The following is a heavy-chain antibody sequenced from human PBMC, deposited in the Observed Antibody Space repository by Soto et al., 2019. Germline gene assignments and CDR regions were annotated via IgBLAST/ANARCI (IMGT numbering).Heavy chain of an antibody. CDR2: IYYRGST. Sequence: SETLSLTCTGSGGSISSSSYYWGWIRQPPGKGLEWIGRIYYRGSTYYNPSLKSRVTISVDTSKNQFSLKLSSVTAADTAVYYCSFLWGFGYYYQMYFWGQGSTVPVSS. V-gene: IGHV4-39*01. CDR3: SFLWGFGYYYQMYF. J-gene: IGHJ6*02. CDR1: GGSISSSSYY. D-gene: IGHD3-10*01.